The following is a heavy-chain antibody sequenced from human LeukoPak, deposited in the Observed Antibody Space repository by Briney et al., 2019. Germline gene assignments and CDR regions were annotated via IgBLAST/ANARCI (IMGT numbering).Heavy chain of an antibody. CDR2: MNPNSGNT. CDR3: TTDHTPLYGDYVGY. D-gene: IGHD4-17*01. CDR1: GYTFTSYD. J-gene: IGHJ4*02. V-gene: IGHV1-8*03. Sequence: ASVKVSCKASGYTFTSYDINWVRQATGQGLEWMGWMNPNSGNTGYAQKFQGRVTITRNTSISTAYMELSSLRSEDTAVYYCTTDHTPLYGDYVGYWGQGTLVTVSS.